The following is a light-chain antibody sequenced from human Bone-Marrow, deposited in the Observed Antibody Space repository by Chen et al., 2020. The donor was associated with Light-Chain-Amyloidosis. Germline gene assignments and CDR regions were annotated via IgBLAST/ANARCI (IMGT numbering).Light chain of an antibody. CDR1: SSDVGGDNH. CDR2: EVT. CDR3: SSYAVTNTLV. Sequence: QSALTHPSSVSGSPGQSITISCTGTSSDVGGDNHVSWYQQHPDKAPKLMIYEVTNRPSWVPDRVSGAKSDKTASLSISGLQTEDDADYCCSSYAVTNTLVFGSGTRVTVL. V-gene: IGLV2-14*01. J-gene: IGLJ1*01.